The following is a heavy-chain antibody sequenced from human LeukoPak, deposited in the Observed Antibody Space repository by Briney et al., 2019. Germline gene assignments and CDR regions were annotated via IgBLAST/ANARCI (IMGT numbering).Heavy chain of an antibody. J-gene: IGHJ5*02. Sequence: PGGSLRLSCAASGFTFSSYAMSWVRQAPGKGLEWVSAISGSGGSTYYADSVKGRFTISRDNSKNTLYLQMNSLRAEGTAVYYCAKDPSILWWGSQFDPWGQGTLVTVSS. CDR2: ISGSGGST. D-gene: IGHD2-21*01. CDR3: AKDPSILWWGSQFDP. V-gene: IGHV3-23*01. CDR1: GFTFSSYA.